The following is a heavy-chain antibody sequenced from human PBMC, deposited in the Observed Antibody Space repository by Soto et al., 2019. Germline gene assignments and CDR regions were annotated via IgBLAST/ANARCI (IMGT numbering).Heavy chain of an antibody. J-gene: IGHJ4*02. CDR1: GYTFTMYG. Sequence: QVQLVQSGAEVKKPGASVKVSCKTSGYTFTMYGISWVRQAPEQGLEWMGWISTYNGNTNSAQKFQGRVTMTTDTSTSTAYMELRSRRSDDTAVYYCPRFPYTNSWYYFDYWGQGTLVTVSS. D-gene: IGHD6-13*01. CDR2: ISTYNGNT. CDR3: PRFPYTNSWYYFDY. V-gene: IGHV1-18*01.